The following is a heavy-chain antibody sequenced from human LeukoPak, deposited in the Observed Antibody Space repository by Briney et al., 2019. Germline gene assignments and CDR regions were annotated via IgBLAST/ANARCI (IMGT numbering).Heavy chain of an antibody. CDR3: ARGSGFQYRGITTNYYMDV. CDR2: IDPKSGGT. J-gene: IGHJ6*03. D-gene: IGHD3-22*01. CDR1: GYTFTDYY. V-gene: IGHV1-2*02. Sequence: ASVKVSCKASGYTFTDYYIHWVRQAPGQGLEWMGWIDPKSGGTSFAQKFQGSVTMTRDTSISTAYIELSRLKYDDTAVYYCARGSGFQYRGITTNYYMDVWGKGTTVAVSS.